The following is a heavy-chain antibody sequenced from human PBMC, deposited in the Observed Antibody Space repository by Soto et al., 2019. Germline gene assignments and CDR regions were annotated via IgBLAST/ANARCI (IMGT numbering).Heavy chain of an antibody. CDR2: IYPGDSDT. CDR3: ARPLPTAIFAFDI. D-gene: IGHD4-17*01. J-gene: IGHJ3*02. Sequence: XESLKISCKGCGYSFTSYWIGWVRQMPGKGLEWMGIIYPGDSDTRYSLSFQGQVTISADKSISTAYLQWSSLKASDTAMYYCARPLPTAIFAFDIWGQGTMVTVSS. V-gene: IGHV5-51*01. CDR1: GYSFTSYW.